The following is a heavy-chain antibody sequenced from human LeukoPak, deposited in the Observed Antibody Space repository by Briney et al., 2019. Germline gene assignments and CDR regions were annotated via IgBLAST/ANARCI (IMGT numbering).Heavy chain of an antibody. Sequence: SETLSLTCTVSGGSISSGSYYWSWIRQPAGKGLEWIGRIYTSGSTNYNPSLKSRVTISVDTSKNQFSLKLSSVTAADTAVYYCARLDDRAARIGVGHSSSWSSRRGFDYWGQGTLVTVSS. CDR3: ARLDDRAARIGVGHSSSWSSRRGFDY. CDR1: GGSISSGSYY. D-gene: IGHD6-13*01. J-gene: IGHJ4*02. V-gene: IGHV4-61*02. CDR2: IYTSGST.